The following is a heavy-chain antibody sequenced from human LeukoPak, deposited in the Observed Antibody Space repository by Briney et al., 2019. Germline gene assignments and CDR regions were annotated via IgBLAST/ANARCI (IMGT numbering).Heavy chain of an antibody. CDR1: GFTFSDYL. CDR3: ARDYRPYYYDSSGPEIFDP. J-gene: IGHJ5*02. Sequence: GGSLRLSCAASGFTFSDYLMDWVRQAPGKGLEWVSSINQGTTHIYYADSVKGRFTISRDNAKNSLYLQMNSLRAEDTAVYYCARDYRPYYYDSSGPEIFDPWGQGTLVTVSS. CDR2: INQGTTHI. V-gene: IGHV3-69-1*01. D-gene: IGHD3-22*01.